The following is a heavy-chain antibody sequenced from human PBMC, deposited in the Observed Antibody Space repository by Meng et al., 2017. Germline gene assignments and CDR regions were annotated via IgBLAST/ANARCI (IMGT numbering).Heavy chain of an antibody. CDR3: ASNDGTGDRTGGDY. Sequence: LVESGVEVKRPGSWVKFSCKASGGTFSGYAIGWVRQAPGQGLEWMGGIIPIFGTANYAQKFQGRVTITADESTSTAYMELSSLRSEDTAVYYCASNDGTGDRTGGDYWGQGTLVTVSS. J-gene: IGHJ4*02. V-gene: IGHV1-69*01. CDR1: GGTFSGYA. CDR2: IIPIFGTA. D-gene: IGHD7-27*01.